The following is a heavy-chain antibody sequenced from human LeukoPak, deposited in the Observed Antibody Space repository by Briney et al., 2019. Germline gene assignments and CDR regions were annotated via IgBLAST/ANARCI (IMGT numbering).Heavy chain of an antibody. CDR1: GGSFSGYY. CDR2: INHSGST. J-gene: IGHJ4*02. D-gene: IGHD3-22*01. CDR3: ARELSLYYYDSSGYYDY. Sequence: SETLSLTCAVYGGSFSGYYWSWIRQPPGKGLEWIGEINHSGSTNYNPSLKSRVTISVDTSKNQFSLKLSSVTAADTAVYYCARELSLYYYDSSGYYDYWGQGTLVTVSS. V-gene: IGHV4-34*01.